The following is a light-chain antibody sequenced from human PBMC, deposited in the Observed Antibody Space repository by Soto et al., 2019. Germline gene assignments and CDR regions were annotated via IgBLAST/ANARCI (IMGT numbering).Light chain of an antibody. CDR3: CSYAGTYTDV. Sequence: QSALTQPRSVSGSLGQPVTISCTGTSSDVGGYNYVAWYQQHPGKAPKVLIYDVSKRPSGLPDRFSGSHSGNTASLTISGLQAGDEADYYCCSYAGTYTDVFGTGTKVTVL. J-gene: IGLJ1*01. CDR1: SSDVGGYNY. V-gene: IGLV2-11*01. CDR2: DVS.